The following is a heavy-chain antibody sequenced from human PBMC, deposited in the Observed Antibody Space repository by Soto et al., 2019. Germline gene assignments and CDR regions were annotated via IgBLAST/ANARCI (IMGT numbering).Heavy chain of an antibody. D-gene: IGHD3-10*01. J-gene: IGHJ4*02. CDR2: ISGSGGST. Sequence: GGSLRLSCAASGFTFSSYAMSWVRQAPGKGLEWVSAISGSGGSTYYADSVKGRFTISRDNSKNTLYLQMNSLRAEDTAVYYCAKDWVMEVRGVITLTDYWGQGTLVTVSS. V-gene: IGHV3-23*01. CDR1: GFTFSSYA. CDR3: AKDWVMEVRGVITLTDY.